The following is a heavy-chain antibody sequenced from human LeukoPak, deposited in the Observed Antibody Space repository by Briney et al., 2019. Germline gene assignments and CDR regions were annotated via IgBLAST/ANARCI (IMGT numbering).Heavy chain of an antibody. CDR3: AKVMGYNAGWTRFDF. D-gene: IGHD5-12*01. CDR2: IRYDGSNQ. CDR1: GFTFSSYG. J-gene: IGHJ4*02. Sequence: PGGSLSLSCAASGFTFSSYGMHWVRQAPGKGLEWVAFIRYDGSNQYYADSVKGRFTISRDSSKNTLYLQMNSLRGDDTAVYYCAKVMGYNAGWTRFDFWGQGTMVTVSS. V-gene: IGHV3-30*02.